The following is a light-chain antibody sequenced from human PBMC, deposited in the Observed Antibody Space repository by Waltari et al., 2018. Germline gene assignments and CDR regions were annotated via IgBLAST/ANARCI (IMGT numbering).Light chain of an antibody. Sequence: DIVMTQSPDSLAVSLGERATINCKSSQTVLYSANNKNYLTWYQHKPGQPPKLLISWASFPGSGGPDRVTGSGSGTDFTVTISSLQAEDVAVYYCQQHYTTPWTFGQGTKVEIK. CDR2: WAS. J-gene: IGKJ1*01. V-gene: IGKV4-1*01. CDR3: QQHYTTPWT. CDR1: QTVLYSANNKNY.